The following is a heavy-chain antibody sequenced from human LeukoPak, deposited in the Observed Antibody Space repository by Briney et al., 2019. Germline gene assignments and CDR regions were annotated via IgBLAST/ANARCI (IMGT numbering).Heavy chain of an antibody. D-gene: IGHD4-23*01. Sequence: SETLSLTCTVSGGSISSYYWSWIRQPPGKGLEWIGYIYYSGSTNYNPSLKSRVTISVDTSKNQFSLKLSSVTAADTAVYYCARAGTTAVTPSHAFDIWGQGTMVTVSS. V-gene: IGHV4-59*01. CDR2: IYYSGST. CDR3: ARAGTTAVTPSHAFDI. CDR1: GGSISSYY. J-gene: IGHJ3*02.